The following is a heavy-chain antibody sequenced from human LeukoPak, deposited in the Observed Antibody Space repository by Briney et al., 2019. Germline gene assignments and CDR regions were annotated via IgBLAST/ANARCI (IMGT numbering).Heavy chain of an antibody. D-gene: IGHD6-19*01. CDR1: GGTFSSYA. Sequence: ASVTLSCTASGGTFSSYAISWVRQAPGQGLEWMGRIIPILGIANYAQKFQGRVTITADNSTSTAYMEQSRLRSDAAAVYYCARSHPSGWYDYFDYWGQGTLVTVSS. J-gene: IGHJ4*02. CDR2: IIPILGIA. CDR3: ARSHPSGWYDYFDY. V-gene: IGHV1-69*04.